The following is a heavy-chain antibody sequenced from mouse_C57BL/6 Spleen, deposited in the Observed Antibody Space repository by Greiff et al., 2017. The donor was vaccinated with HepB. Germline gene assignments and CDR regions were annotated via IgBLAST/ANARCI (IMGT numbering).Heavy chain of an antibody. CDR2: IWRGGST. CDR3: AKGEDAMDY. V-gene: IGHV2-5*01. Sequence: VQLKESGPGLVQPSQSLSITCTVSGFSFTSYGVHWVRQSPGKGLEWLGVIWRGGSTDYNAAFMSRLSSTKDNSKSQVFFKMNSLQADDTAIYSCAKGEDAMDYWGQGTSVTVSS. J-gene: IGHJ4*01. CDR1: GFSFTSYG.